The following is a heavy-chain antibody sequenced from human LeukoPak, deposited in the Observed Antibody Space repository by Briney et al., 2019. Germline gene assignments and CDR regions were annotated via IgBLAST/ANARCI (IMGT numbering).Heavy chain of an antibody. V-gene: IGHV4-4*09. Sequence: SETLSLTCTVSGGSISSYYWSWIRQPPGKGLEWIGYIYTSGSTNYNPSLKSRVTISVDTSKNQFSLKLSSVTAADTAVYYCASSTYYDILTGPSAVDAFDIWGQGTMVTVS. CDR3: ASSTYYDILTGPSAVDAFDI. D-gene: IGHD3-9*01. CDR1: GGSISSYY. CDR2: IYTSGST. J-gene: IGHJ3*02.